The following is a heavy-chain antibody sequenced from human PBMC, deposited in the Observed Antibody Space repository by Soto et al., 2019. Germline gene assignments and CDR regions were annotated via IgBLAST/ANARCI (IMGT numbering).Heavy chain of an antibody. D-gene: IGHD1-26*01. J-gene: IGHJ4*02. V-gene: IGHV4-39*01. CDR3: ATVGGSYLAIPSGY. CDR2: ISYIGDT. Sequence: QLQLQESGPGLVKPSETLSLTCTVSGYSISTNNYYWGWIRQPPGKGLEWIGSISYIGDTYHNPSLRGRVTISVDTSKNQFSLRLSSVTAADTAVYYCATVGGSYLAIPSGYWGQGTLVTVSS. CDR1: GYSISTNNYY.